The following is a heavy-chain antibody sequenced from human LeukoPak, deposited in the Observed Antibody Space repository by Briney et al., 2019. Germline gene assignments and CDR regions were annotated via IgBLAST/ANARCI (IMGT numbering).Heavy chain of an antibody. CDR2: MNPNRVNT. J-gene: IGHJ5*02. CDR3: ARSGRIVGARWFDP. D-gene: IGHD1-26*01. CDR1: GYTFTNYD. Sequence: GASVKVSCKASGYTFTNYDIHWVRQATGQGLEWMGWMNPNRVNTGYAQKFQGRVTMTRNTSISTAYMELSGLRSEDTAVYYCARSGRIVGARWFDPWGQGTLVTVSS. V-gene: IGHV1-8*01.